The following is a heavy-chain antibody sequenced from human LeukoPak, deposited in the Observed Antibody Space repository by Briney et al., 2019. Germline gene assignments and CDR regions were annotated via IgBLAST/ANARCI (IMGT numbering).Heavy chain of an antibody. CDR2: INPNSGGT. CDR1: GYTFTGYY. V-gene: IGHV1-2*02. D-gene: IGHD3-9*01. CDR3: ARGGSYDILTPMDY. J-gene: IGHJ4*02. Sequence: GASVKVSCKASGYTFTGYYIHWVRQAPGQGLEWMGWINPNSGGTNYAQKFQGRVTMTRDTSISTAYMELSRLRSDDTAVYYCARGGSYDILTPMDYWGQGTLVTVSS.